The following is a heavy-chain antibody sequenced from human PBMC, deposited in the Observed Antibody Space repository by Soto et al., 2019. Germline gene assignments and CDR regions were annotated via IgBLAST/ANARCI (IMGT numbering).Heavy chain of an antibody. CDR2: IDGPTTNT. Sequence: GGSLRLSCAASGFTFAHYAMMWARQAPGRGLEWVSPIDGPTTNTHYIDSVKGRFFISRDNAINTVYLQMNGLRAEDTAVYYCVTCLSAHFDYWGRGTLGTVPQ. V-gene: IGHV3-23*05. CDR1: GFTFAHYA. CDR3: VTCLSAHFDY. J-gene: IGHJ4*02.